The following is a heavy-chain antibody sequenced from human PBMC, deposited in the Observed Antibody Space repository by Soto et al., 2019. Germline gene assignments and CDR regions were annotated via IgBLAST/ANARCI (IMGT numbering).Heavy chain of an antibody. CDR1: GFVFSSYA. Sequence: GGSLRLSCAASGFVFSSYAMSWVRQAPGKGLEWVSAISGSGTTAYYADSVKGRFIFSRDNPKNTMYLQMNSLRADDTAVYFCAKTTDGWFSAFEIWGQGTVVTVSS. V-gene: IGHV3-23*01. CDR3: AKTTDGWFSAFEI. CDR2: ISGSGTTA. J-gene: IGHJ3*02. D-gene: IGHD6-19*01.